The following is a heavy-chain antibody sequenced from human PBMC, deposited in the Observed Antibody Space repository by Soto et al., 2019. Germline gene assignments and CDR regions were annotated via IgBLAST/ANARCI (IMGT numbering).Heavy chain of an antibody. Sequence: EVQLVESGGGLIQSGASLRLSCAASGFSVSSKYMTWVRQAPGKGLEWVSVIYGGGTTYYADSVKGRFTISRDNSKNTLYLQMNSLRAEDTAVYYCVQTTGWPGFDFWGQGTLVTVSS. CDR3: VQTTGWPGFDF. CDR1: GFSVSSKY. J-gene: IGHJ4*02. CDR2: IYGGGTT. D-gene: IGHD6-19*01. V-gene: IGHV3-53*01.